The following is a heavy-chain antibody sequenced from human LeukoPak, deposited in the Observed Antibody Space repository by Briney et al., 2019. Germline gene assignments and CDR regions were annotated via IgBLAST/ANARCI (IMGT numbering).Heavy chain of an antibody. Sequence: KPSETLSLTCTVPGGSISSGSYYWSWIRQPAGKGLEWIGRIYTSGSTNYNPSLKSRVTISVDTSKNQFSLKLSSVTAADTAVYYCAREAGDSGSPGDYWGQGTLVTVSS. CDR1: GGSISSGSYY. D-gene: IGHD1-26*01. J-gene: IGHJ4*02. CDR3: AREAGDSGSPGDY. CDR2: IYTSGST. V-gene: IGHV4-61*02.